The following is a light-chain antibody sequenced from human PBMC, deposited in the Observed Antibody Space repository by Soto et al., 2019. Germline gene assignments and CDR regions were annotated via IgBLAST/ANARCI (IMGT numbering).Light chain of an antibody. Sequence: QSVLTQPRSVSGSPGQSVTISCTGTSSDVGGYNYVSWYQQHPGKAPKLMIYDVSKRPSGVPDRFSGSKSGNTASLTISGLQAEDEADYYCSLYISGSTYVFGTGTKLTVL. J-gene: IGLJ1*01. V-gene: IGLV2-11*01. CDR1: SSDVGGYNY. CDR3: SLYISGSTYV. CDR2: DVS.